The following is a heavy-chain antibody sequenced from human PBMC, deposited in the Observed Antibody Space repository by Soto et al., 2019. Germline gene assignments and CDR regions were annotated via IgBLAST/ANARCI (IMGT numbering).Heavy chain of an antibody. V-gene: IGHV4-4*07. CDR3: ARDREGTAAIFHGMDV. J-gene: IGHJ6*02. Sequence: LSLTCTVSGGSISSYYWSWIRQPAGKGLEWIGRIYTSGSTNYNPSLKSRVTMSVDTSKNQFSLKLSSVTAADTAVYYCARDREGTAAIFHGMDVWGQGTTVTVS. D-gene: IGHD2-2*01. CDR1: GGSISSYY. CDR2: IYTSGST.